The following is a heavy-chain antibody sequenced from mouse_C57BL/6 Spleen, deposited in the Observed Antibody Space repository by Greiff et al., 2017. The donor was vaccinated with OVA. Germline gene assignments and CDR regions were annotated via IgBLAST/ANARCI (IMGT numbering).Heavy chain of an antibody. D-gene: IGHD2-4*01. J-gene: IGHJ3*01. CDR1: GFSFNTYA. V-gene: IGHV10-1*01. Sequence: EVQVVESGGGLVQPKGSLKLSCAASGFSFNTYAMNWVRQAPGKGLEWVARIRSKSNNYATYYADSVKDRFTISRDDSESMLYLQMNNLKTEDTAMYYCVRQDYDAFFADWGQGTLVTVSA. CDR2: IRSKSNNYAT. CDR3: VRQDYDAFFAD.